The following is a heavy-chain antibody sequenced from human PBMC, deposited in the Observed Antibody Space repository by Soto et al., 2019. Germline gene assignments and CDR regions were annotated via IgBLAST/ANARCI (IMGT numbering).Heavy chain of an antibody. CDR2: ISAYNGNT. D-gene: IGHD4-17*01. Sequence: QVQLVQSGAEVKKPGASVKVSCKASGYTFTSYGISWVRQAPGQGLDWMGWISAYNGNTNYAQKLQGRVTMTTDTSTSTAYMELRSLRSDDTAVYYCARVLSMDDYGDPGPFDYWGQGTLVTVSS. J-gene: IGHJ4*02. V-gene: IGHV1-18*01. CDR1: GYTFTSYG. CDR3: ARVLSMDDYGDPGPFDY.